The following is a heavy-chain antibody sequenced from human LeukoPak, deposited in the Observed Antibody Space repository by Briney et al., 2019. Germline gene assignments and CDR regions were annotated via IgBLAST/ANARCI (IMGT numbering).Heavy chain of an antibody. V-gene: IGHV3-23*01. D-gene: IGHD3-22*01. CDR3: AKSSYYDASGYYREYYFDY. Sequence: GGSLRLSCAASGFAFSSHAMTWVRQAPGKGLEWVSRISGSAEKTYYADSVKGRFTISRDNSKNTLYLQMNSLRDEDTAVYYCAKSSYYDASGYYREYYFDYWGQGTLVTVSS. CDR1: GFAFSSHA. J-gene: IGHJ4*02. CDR2: ISGSAEKT.